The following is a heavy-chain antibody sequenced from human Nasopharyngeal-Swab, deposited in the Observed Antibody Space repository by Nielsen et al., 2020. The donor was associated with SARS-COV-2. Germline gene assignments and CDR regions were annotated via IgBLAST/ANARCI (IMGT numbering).Heavy chain of an antibody. J-gene: IGHJ6*02. CDR3: ARRKEILWLGSQRHGMDV. CDR1: GLSFNNYG. V-gene: IGHV3-30*03. D-gene: IGHD3-10*01. CDR2: ISYEGSIK. Sequence: GESLKISCTASGLSFNNYGMHWVRQAPGKGLEWVAIISYEGSIKHYADYVEGRFTISRDASKNTLYLQMNSLRPEDTAVYYCARRKEILWLGSQRHGMDVWGQGTTVTVSS.